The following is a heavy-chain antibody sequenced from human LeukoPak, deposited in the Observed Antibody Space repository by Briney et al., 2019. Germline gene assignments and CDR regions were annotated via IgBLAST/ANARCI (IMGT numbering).Heavy chain of an antibody. D-gene: IGHD1-26*01. CDR1: GGSISSGSYS. CDR3: ARGDTAYYSDAFDV. Sequence: SETLSPTCTVSGGSISSGSYSWTWIRQAPGKGLEWIGYMFQSGNTQYNPSLKGRVIISVDRSRDQFSLKLRSMTAADTGVYFCARGDTAYYSDAFDVWGQGTMVTVSS. V-gene: IGHV4-30-2*01. J-gene: IGHJ3*01. CDR2: MFQSGNT.